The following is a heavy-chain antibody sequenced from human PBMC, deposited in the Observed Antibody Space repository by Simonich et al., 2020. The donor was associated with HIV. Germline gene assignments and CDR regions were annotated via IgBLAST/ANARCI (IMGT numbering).Heavy chain of an antibody. CDR3: YGDYGEYYFDH. D-gene: IGHD4-17*01. Sequence: QVQLQESGPGLVKPSETLSLTCAVSGYSISSGYYWGWIRQPPGKGLEWIGSIYLSGSTYYNPSLKSRVTSSVDTSKNQFSLKMSSLTAADTAVYYCYGDYGEYYFDHWSQGTLVTVSS. J-gene: IGHJ4*02. CDR2: IYLSGST. CDR1: GYSISSGYY. V-gene: IGHV4-38-2*01.